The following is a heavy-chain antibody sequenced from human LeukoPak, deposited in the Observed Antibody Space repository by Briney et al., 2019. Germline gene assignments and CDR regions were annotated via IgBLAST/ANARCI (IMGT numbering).Heavy chain of an antibody. Sequence: GGSLRLSCAASGFTFTTRGMHWFRQAPAKGPQWVAFAGNDGRIKYNENSVEGRFTISRDNSKNTLYLQMNSLRPEDTAVYYCATTEGVTDKWLDPWGQGTQVTVSS. V-gene: IGHV3-30*02. D-gene: IGHD2-8*01. CDR1: GFTFTTRG. CDR2: AGNDGRIK. CDR3: ATTEGVTDKWLDP. J-gene: IGHJ5*02.